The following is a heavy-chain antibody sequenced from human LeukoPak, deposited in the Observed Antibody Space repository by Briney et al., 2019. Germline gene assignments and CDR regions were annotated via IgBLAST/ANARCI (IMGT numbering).Heavy chain of an antibody. CDR2: IYSSGNT. Sequence: SETLSLTCSFSGDSISTYYWSWIRQSPGKGLEWIGHIYSSGNTDHNSSLKSRVTISVDTSKSQFSLRLSSVTATDTAVYYCARLRWQLVGPYFDYWGQGILVTVSS. CDR3: ARLRWQLVGPYFDY. D-gene: IGHD1-26*01. V-gene: IGHV4-59*01. CDR1: GDSISTYY. J-gene: IGHJ4*02.